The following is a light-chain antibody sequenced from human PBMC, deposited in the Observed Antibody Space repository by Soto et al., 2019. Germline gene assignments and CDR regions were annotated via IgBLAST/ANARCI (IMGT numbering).Light chain of an antibody. V-gene: IGKV1-39*01. Sequence: DIQMTQSPSSLSASVGDRVTITCRASQIIDNELNWYQQKPGKAPNLLIFAVSGLQSGVPSRFSGSGSGTEFTLPINSLQPEDFATYYCQQPYSRPRGFGGGTKVDI. CDR3: QQPYSRPRG. CDR2: AVS. CDR1: QIIDNE. J-gene: IGKJ4*01.